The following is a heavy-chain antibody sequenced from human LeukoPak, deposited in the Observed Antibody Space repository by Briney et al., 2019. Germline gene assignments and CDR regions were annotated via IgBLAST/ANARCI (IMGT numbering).Heavy chain of an antibody. J-gene: IGHJ4*02. CDR3: AKDPGAHYYGSGSYRRGSYFDY. CDR1: GFTFSNYG. V-gene: IGHV3-30*02. Sequence: TGGSLRLSCAASGFTFSNYGMHWVRQAPSKGLEWVAFIRYDGSNKYYADSVKGRFTISRDNSKNTLYLQMNSLRAEDTAVYYCAKDPGAHYYGSGSYRRGSYFDYWGQGTLVTVSS. D-gene: IGHD3-10*01. CDR2: IRYDGSNK.